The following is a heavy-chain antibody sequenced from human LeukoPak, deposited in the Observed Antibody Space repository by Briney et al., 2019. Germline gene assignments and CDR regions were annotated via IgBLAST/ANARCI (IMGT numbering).Heavy chain of an antibody. CDR3: ARVTGLRYFEN. CDR1: GFTVSSNY. V-gene: IGHV3-53*01. CDR2: IYSGGST. Sequence: GGSLRLSCAASGFTVSSNYMSWLRQAPGKGVEWVSVIYSGGSTYYADSVKGRFTISRDNSKNTLYLQMNSLRAEDTAVYYCARVTGLRYFENWGQGTLVTVSS. J-gene: IGHJ4*02. D-gene: IGHD3-9*01.